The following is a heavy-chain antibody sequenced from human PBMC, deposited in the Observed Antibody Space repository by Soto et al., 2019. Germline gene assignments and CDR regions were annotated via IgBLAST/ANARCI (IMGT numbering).Heavy chain of an antibody. D-gene: IGHD3-10*01. CDR3: ARDLYDSGSFYFDF. CDR1: GFNFIRKY. J-gene: IGHJ4*02. Sequence: EVQLVESGGGLIQPGGSLRLSCAASGFNFIRKYMIWVRQAPGKGLEWVSILYSGGTTYYADYVKGRFTICRDTSENTIYLQMISLRAEDTALYYCARDLYDSGSFYFDFWGQGALVTV. V-gene: IGHV3-53*01. CDR2: LYSGGTT.